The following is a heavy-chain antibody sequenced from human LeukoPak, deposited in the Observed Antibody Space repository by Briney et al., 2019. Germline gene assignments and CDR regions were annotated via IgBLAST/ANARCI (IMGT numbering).Heavy chain of an antibody. Sequence: GGSLRLSCSTFGFNFVNYGVSWFRQAPGKGLEWVSGISGSGEYTYYADSVKGRFTISRDNSKNTLYLQMNSLRAEDTAVYYCARALGYSWDHYFDYWGQGTLVTVSS. CDR2: ISGSGEYT. D-gene: IGHD5-18*01. J-gene: IGHJ4*02. CDR1: GFNFVNYG. V-gene: IGHV3-23*01. CDR3: ARALGYSWDHYFDY.